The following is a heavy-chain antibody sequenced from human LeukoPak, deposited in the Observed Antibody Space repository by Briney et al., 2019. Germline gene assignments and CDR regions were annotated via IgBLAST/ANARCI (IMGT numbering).Heavy chain of an antibody. J-gene: IGHJ4*02. Sequence: GGSLRLSCAVSGFTFSSAWMAWVRQAPGKGLEWLGRIKNKSDGGSADSAEPVKGRFTISRDDSKSTLYLQMNSLGTEDTGVYYCTTWGGSFSRYWGQGTLVTVSS. D-gene: IGHD1-26*01. CDR3: TTWGGSFSRY. V-gene: IGHV3-15*01. CDR2: IKNKSDGGSA. CDR1: GFTFSSAW.